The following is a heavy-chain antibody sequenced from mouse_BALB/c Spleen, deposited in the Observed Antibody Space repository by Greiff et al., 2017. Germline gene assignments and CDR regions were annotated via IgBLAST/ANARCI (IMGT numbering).Heavy chain of an antibody. CDR2: ISDGGSYT. CDR3: AREGYRYDGYAMDY. D-gene: IGHD2-14*01. J-gene: IGHJ4*01. V-gene: IGHV5-4*02. Sequence: EVQLVESGGGLVKPGGSLKLSCAASGFTFSDYYMYWVRQTPEKRLEWVATISDGGSYTYYPDSVKGRFTISRDNAKNNLYLQMSSLKSEDTAMYYCAREGYRYDGYAMDYWGQGTSVTVSS. CDR1: GFTFSDYY.